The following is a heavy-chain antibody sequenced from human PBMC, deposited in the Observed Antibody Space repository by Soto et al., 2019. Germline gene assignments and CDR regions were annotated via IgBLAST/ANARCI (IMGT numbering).Heavy chain of an antibody. CDR3: ARERDYYDSSGYYLDV. CDR1: GFTFSSYD. Sequence: EVQLVESGGGLVQPGGSLRLSCAASGFTFSSYDMHWVRQATGKGLALVSAIGTAGDTYYPGSVKGRFTISRENAKNSLYLQMNSLRAEDTAVYYCARERDYYDSSGYYLDVWCQGTTVTVSS. V-gene: IGHV3-13*01. J-gene: IGHJ6*02. D-gene: IGHD3-22*01. CDR2: IGTAGDT.